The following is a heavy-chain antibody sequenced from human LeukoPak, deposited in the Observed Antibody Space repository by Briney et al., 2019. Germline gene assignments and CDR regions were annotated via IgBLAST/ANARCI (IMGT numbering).Heavy chain of an antibody. Sequence: GGGLVKPGGSLRLSCAASGFTFSSYSMNWVRQAPGKGLEWVSSISSSSSYIYYADSVKGRFTISRDNAKNSLYLQMNSLRAEDTAVYYCARDGWDTSPNFDYWGQGTLVTVSS. D-gene: IGHD5-18*01. J-gene: IGHJ4*02. CDR2: ISSSSSYI. CDR1: GFTFSSYS. CDR3: ARDGWDTSPNFDY. V-gene: IGHV3-21*01.